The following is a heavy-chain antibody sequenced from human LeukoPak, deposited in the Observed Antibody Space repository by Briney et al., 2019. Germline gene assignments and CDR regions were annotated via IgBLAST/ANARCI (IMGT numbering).Heavy chain of an antibody. CDR2: VYSGITT. CDR3: ARLQGDSLGYQYYYYGL. V-gene: IGHV3-53*01. D-gene: IGHD5-18*01. J-gene: IGHJ6*04. Sequence: PGGSLRLPCAASGFTVGDTHMTWVRQAPGKGLEWVSLVYSGITTHYADSVKGRFSISRDHSNNTLYLQMNSLRAEDTAVYYCARLQGDSLGYQYYYYGLLGHRDHGHRLL. CDR1: GFTVGDTH.